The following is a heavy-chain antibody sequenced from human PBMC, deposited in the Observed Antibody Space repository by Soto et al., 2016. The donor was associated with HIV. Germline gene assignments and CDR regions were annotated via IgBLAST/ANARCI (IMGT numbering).Heavy chain of an antibody. V-gene: IGHV3-11*04. J-gene: IGHJ6*03. CDR1: GFTFSDYY. CDR2: ISPSGDTI. Sequence: QMQLVESGGGLVKPGGSLRLSCAASGFTFSDYYMNWIRQTPGRGLEWVSYISPSGDTIYYTDSVKGRLTISRDNAKDSLYLQMNSLRADDTALYYCAREGASEDTSYYYYYMDVWGKGTTVTVSS. CDR3: AREGASEDTSYYYYYMDV.